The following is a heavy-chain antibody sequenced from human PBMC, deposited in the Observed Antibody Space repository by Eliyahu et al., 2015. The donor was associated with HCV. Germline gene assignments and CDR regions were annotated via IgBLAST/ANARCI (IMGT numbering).Heavy chain of an antibody. CDR3: ARGQAARLIDY. CDR1: XASIRSYY. J-gene: IGHJ4*02. D-gene: IGHD6-6*01. Sequence: QVQLLESXPGLVKPSXTLSLTCTVXXASIRSYYGSWIRQPPGKGLEWIGYIYYSGSTNYNPSLKSRVTISVDTSKNQFSLNLSSVTAADTAVYYCARGQAARLIDYWGQGILVTVSS. V-gene: IGHV4-59*01. CDR2: IYYSGST.